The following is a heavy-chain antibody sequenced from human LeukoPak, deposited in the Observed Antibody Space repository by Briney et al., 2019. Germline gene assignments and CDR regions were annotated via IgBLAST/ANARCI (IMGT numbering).Heavy chain of an antibody. D-gene: IGHD6-19*01. CDR3: ARNSEIAVAGVYYYYGMDV. CDR2: INPNSGGT. J-gene: IGHJ6*02. CDR1: GYTFTGYY. Sequence: ASVKVSCKASGYTFTGYYMHWVRQAPGQGLEWMGWINPNSGGTNYAQKFQGWVTMTRDTSISTAYMELSRLRSDDTAVYYCARNSEIAVAGVYYYYGMDVWGQGTTVTVSS. V-gene: IGHV1-2*04.